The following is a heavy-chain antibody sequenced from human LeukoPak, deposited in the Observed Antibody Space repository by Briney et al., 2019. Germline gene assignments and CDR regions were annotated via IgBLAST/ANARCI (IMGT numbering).Heavy chain of an antibody. CDR1: GGSMNTVTYY. CDR2: IYYSGTT. J-gene: IGHJ4*02. D-gene: IGHD3-10*01. V-gene: IGHV4-39*01. CDR3: ASLRYYGSAD. Sequence: ASETLFLTCTVSGGSMNTVTYYWGWIRQPPGKGLEWIGSIYYSGTTQNNASLEGRVTISVDTSKNQFSLRLTSVTAADTAVYYCASLRYYGSADWGQGTLVTVSS.